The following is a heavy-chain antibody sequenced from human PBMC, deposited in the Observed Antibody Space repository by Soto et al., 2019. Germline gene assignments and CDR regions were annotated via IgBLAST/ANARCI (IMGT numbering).Heavy chain of an antibody. Sequence: QVQLQESGPGLVKPSGTLSLTCAVSGGSISSSNWWSWVRQPPGKGLEWIGEIYHSGSTDYKPSLKGPVTIPVDKSKNQFSLNLSSVTAADTAVYYCARVVGGYYYGMDVWGHGTTVTVSS. CDR3: ARVVGGYYYGMDV. CDR2: IYHSGST. V-gene: IGHV4-4*02. J-gene: IGHJ6*02. CDR1: GGSISSSNW. D-gene: IGHD2-2*01.